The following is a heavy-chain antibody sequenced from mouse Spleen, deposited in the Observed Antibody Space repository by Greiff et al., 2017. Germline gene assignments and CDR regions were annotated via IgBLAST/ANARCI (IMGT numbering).Heavy chain of an antibody. D-gene: IGHD2-4*01. J-gene: IGHJ3*01. CDR3: TRDRSTMITIAY. Sequence: EVMLVESGGGLVKPGGSLKLSCAASGFTFSSYTMSWVRQTPEKRLEWVATISSGGSYTYYPDSVKGRFTISRDNAKNTLYLQMSSLKSEDTTMYYCTRDRSTMITIAYWGQGTLVTVSA. V-gene: IGHV5-6-4*01. CDR2: ISSGGSYT. CDR1: GFTFSSYT.